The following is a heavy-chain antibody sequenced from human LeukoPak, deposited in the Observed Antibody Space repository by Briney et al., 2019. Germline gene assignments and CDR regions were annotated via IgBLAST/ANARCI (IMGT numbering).Heavy chain of an antibody. CDR3: ARQRGSSGWYYFDY. CDR2: IYYSGST. D-gene: IGHD6-19*01. V-gene: IGHV4-59*08. Sequence: SETLSLTCAVSGASISSYDWSWIRQPPGKGLEWIGYIYYSGSTNYNPSLKSRVTISVDTSKNQFSLKLSSVTAADTAVYYCARQRGSSGWYYFDYWGQGTLVTVSS. CDR1: GASISSYD. J-gene: IGHJ4*02.